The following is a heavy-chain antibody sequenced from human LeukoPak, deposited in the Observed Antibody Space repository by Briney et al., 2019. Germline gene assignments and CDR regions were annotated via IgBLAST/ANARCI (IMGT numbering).Heavy chain of an antibody. V-gene: IGHV3-30*02. CDR1: GFTFSSYG. Sequence: GGSLRLSCAASGFTFSSYGMHWVRQAPGKGLEWVAFIRYDGSNKYYADSVKGRFTISRDNSKNTLYLQMNSLRAEDTAVYYRAKFDNYYGSGSYYKTIDAFDIWGQGTMVTVSS. J-gene: IGHJ3*02. CDR3: AKFDNYYGSGSYYKTIDAFDI. CDR2: IRYDGSNK. D-gene: IGHD3-10*01.